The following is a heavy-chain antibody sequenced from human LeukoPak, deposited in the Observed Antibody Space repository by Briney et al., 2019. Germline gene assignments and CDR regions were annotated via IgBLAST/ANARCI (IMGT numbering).Heavy chain of an antibody. CDR2: IYYSGST. CDR1: GGSISSYY. Sequence: PSETLSLTCTVSGGSISSYYWSWIRQPPGKGLEWIGYIYYSGSTNYNPSLKSRVTISVDTSKNQFSLKLSSVTAADTAVYYCARHAAYYYDSSGYSYYFDYWGQGTLVTVSS. CDR3: ARHAAYYYDSSGYSYYFDY. D-gene: IGHD3-22*01. J-gene: IGHJ4*02. V-gene: IGHV4-59*08.